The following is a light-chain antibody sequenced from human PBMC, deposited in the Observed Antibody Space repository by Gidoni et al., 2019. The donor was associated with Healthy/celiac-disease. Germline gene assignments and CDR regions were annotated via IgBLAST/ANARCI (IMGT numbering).Light chain of an antibody. CDR1: QSVLYSSNNKNY. V-gene: IGKV4-1*01. Sequence: DIVMTQSPDSLAVSLGEGATINCKSSQSVLYSSNNKNYLAWYQPKPGQPPKLLIYWASTRESGVPDRFSGSGSGTDFTLTISSLQAEDVAVYYCQQYYSTPPTFGQGTKVEIK. J-gene: IGKJ1*01. CDR3: QQYYSTPPT. CDR2: WAS.